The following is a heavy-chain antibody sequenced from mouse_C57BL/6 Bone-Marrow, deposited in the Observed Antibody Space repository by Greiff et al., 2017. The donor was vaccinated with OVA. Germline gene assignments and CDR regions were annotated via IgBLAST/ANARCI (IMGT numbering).Heavy chain of an antibody. J-gene: IGHJ3*01. Sequence: VQLQQSGPELVKPGASVKMSCKASGYTFTDYNMHWVQQSHGKSLEWIGYINPNNGGTSSNQKFKGKATLTVTKSSSTAYLELRSLTSEESAVYYCAVYYGSSPGWFAYWGQGTLVTVSA. CDR3: AVYYGSSPGWFAY. D-gene: IGHD1-1*01. V-gene: IGHV1-22*01. CDR1: GYTFTDYN. CDR2: INPNNGGT.